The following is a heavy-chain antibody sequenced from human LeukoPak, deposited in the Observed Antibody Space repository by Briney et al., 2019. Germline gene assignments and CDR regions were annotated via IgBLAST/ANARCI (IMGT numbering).Heavy chain of an antibody. CDR2: IYSGGSA. CDR1: GFTVSSNY. D-gene: IGHD6-19*01. V-gene: IGHV3-53*01. Sequence: QPGGSLRLSCAASGFTVSSNYTSWVRQAPGKGLEWVSVIYSGGSAYYADSVKGRFTISRDNSKNTLYLQMNSLRAEDTAVYYYAKPAISSSGWYYDYWGQGTLVTVSS. CDR3: AKPAISSSGWYYDY. J-gene: IGHJ4*02.